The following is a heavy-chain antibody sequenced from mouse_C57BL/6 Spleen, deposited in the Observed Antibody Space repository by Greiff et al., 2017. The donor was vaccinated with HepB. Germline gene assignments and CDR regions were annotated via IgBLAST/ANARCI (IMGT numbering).Heavy chain of an antibody. CDR2: IDPSDSYT. CDR3: ARRGPYYFDY. V-gene: IGHV1-50*01. Sequence: QVHVKQPGAELVKPGASVKLSCKASGYTFTSYWMQWVKQRPGQGLEWIGEIDPSDSYTNYNQKFKGKATLTVDTSSSTAYMQLSSLTSEDSAVCYCARRGPYYFDYWGQGTTLTVSS. CDR1: GYTFTSYW. J-gene: IGHJ2*01.